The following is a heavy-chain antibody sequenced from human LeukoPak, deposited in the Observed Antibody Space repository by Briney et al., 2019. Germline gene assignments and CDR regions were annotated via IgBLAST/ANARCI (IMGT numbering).Heavy chain of an antibody. J-gene: IGHJ4*02. CDR1: GGSFSGYY. CDR3: ARTMGAHDY. V-gene: IGHV4-34*01. D-gene: IGHD1-26*01. CDR2: INHSGST. Sequence: SETLSLTCAVYGGSFSGYYWSWIRQPPGKGLEWIGEINHSGSTNYNPSLKSRVTISVDTSKNQFSLKLGSVTAADTAVYYCARTMGAHDYWGQGTLVTVSS.